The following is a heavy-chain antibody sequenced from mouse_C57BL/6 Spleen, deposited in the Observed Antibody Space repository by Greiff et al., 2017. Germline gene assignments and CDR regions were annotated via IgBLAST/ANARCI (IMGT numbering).Heavy chain of an antibody. V-gene: IGHV1-47*01. D-gene: IGHD1-1*01. CDR1: GYTFTTYP. J-gene: IGHJ3*01. Sequence: QVQLQQSGAELVKPGASVKMSCKASGYTFTTYPIEWMKQNHGKSLEWIGNFHPYNDDTKYNEKFKGKATLTVEKSSSTVYLELSRLPSDDSAVYYCARGHYYGSSYTWFAYWGQGTLVTVSA. CDR2: FHPYNDDT. CDR3: ARGHYYGSSYTWFAY.